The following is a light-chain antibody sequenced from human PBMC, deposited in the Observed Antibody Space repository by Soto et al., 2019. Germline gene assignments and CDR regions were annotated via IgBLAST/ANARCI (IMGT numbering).Light chain of an antibody. V-gene: IGLV2-14*01. CDR3: SSYTSSSTLEV. CDR1: SSDVGGYNY. J-gene: IGLJ2*01. CDR2: EVS. Sequence: QSVLTQPASVSGSPGQSITISCTGTSSDVGGYNYVSWYQQHPGQAPKLMIYEVSNRPSGVSNRFSGSKSGNTASLTISGLQAEDEADYYCSSYTSSSTLEVFGGGTKLTVL.